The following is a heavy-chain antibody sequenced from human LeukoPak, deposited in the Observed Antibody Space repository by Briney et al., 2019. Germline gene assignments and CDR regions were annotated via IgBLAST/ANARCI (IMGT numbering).Heavy chain of an antibody. CDR3: ARFRHYDYDSSWFDP. J-gene: IGHJ5*02. Sequence: SETLSLTCTVSGGSISSGDYYWSWIRQPPGTGLVWIGYIYYSGSTYYNPSLKSRVTISVDTSKNQFSLKLSSVTAADTAVYYCARFRHYDYDSSWFDPWGQGTLVTVSS. V-gene: IGHV4-30-4*01. CDR2: IYYSGST. CDR1: GGSISSGDYY. D-gene: IGHD3-10*01.